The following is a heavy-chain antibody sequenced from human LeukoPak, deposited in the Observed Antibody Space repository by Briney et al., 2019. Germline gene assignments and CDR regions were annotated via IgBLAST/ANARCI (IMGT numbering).Heavy chain of an antibody. CDR1: GFTFSNYA. D-gene: IGHD4-17*01. V-gene: IGHV3-21*01. J-gene: IGHJ4*02. CDR3: AREDNGDYQNRYYYRDWFDSGESNFDY. Sequence: MPGGSLRLSCAASGFTFSNYAMSWVRQAPGKGLEWVSSISSSSSYIYYADSVKGRFTISRDNAKNSLYLQMNSLRAEDTAAYYCAREDNGDYQNRYYYRDWFDSGESNFDYWGQGTLVTVSS. CDR2: ISSSSSYI.